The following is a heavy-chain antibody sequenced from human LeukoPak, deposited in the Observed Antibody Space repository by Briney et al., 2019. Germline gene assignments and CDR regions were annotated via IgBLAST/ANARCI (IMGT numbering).Heavy chain of an antibody. CDR3: AKDLTGEHDY. V-gene: IGHV3-23*01. CDR2: TSGSGVNS. J-gene: IGHJ4*02. Sequence: GGSLRLSCAASGFTLRSYDMSWVRQAPGKGLEWVAATSGSGVNSYYADSVKGRFTISRDNSKNTLYLQMNSLRAEDTAVYYCAKDLTGEHDYWGQGTLVTVSS. D-gene: IGHD3-10*01. CDR1: GFTLRSYD.